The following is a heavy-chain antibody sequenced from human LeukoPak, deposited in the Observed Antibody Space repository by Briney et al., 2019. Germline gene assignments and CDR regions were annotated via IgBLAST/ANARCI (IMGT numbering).Heavy chain of an antibody. CDR3: ARDLSPYDYGDFGLDY. D-gene: IGHD4-17*01. J-gene: IGHJ4*02. Sequence: PGGSLRLSCAASGFTFSSYSMNWVRQAPGKGLEWVSSISSSSSYIYYADSVKGRFTISRDNAKNSLYLQMNSLRAEDTAVYYCARDLSPYDYGDFGLDYWGQGTLVTVSS. V-gene: IGHV3-21*01. CDR2: ISSSSSYI. CDR1: GFTFSSYS.